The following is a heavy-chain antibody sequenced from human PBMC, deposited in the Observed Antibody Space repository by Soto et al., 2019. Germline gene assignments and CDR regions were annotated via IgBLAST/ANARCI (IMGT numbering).Heavy chain of an antibody. V-gene: IGHV1-69*06. CDR1: GGTFSNYV. Sequence: QVQLVQSGAEVKKPGSSVKVSCKASGGTFSNYVVNWVRQAPGQGLEWMGRIIPISGAANYAQKFQGRVTITADKATSTSDMVLSSLRSEDTSVYYCARDMTRTVVPYFDFWGQGTLVTVSS. J-gene: IGHJ4*02. CDR3: ARDMTRTVVPYFDF. D-gene: IGHD1-7*01. CDR2: IIPISGAA.